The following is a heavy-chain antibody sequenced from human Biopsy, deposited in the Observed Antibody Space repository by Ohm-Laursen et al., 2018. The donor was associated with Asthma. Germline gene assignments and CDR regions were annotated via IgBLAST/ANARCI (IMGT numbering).Heavy chain of an antibody. Sequence: ASVKVSCKISGYSFTDLSVHWVRQAPGQGLEWMGGHDHEEGGTVNARRFQGRVTMTEDTSTDTAYMELSSLSSDDTAVYYCASDFPKDYVRYNFQFWGQGTLVTVSS. V-gene: IGHV1-24*01. CDR2: HDHEEGGT. CDR3: ASDFPKDYVRYNFQF. J-gene: IGHJ4*02. CDR1: GYSFTDLS. D-gene: IGHD4-17*01.